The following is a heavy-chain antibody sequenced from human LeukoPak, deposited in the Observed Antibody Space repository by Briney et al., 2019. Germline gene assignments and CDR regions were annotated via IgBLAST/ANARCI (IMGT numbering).Heavy chain of an antibody. Sequence: GGSLRLSCAASGFTFSDYYMTWIRQAPGKGLEWISYISTSAGTIYYADSVKGRFTISRDNAKNSLYLQMNSLRAEDTALYYCARDAIDSSGFDFDYWGQGTLVTVSS. CDR2: ISTSAGTI. CDR3: ARDAIDSSGFDFDY. J-gene: IGHJ4*02. V-gene: IGHV3-11*01. D-gene: IGHD3-22*01. CDR1: GFTFSDYY.